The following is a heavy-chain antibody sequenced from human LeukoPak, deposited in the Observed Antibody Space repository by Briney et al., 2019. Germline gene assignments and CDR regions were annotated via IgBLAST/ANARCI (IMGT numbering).Heavy chain of an antibody. CDR1: GYTFTSYD. V-gene: IGHV1-8*01. J-gene: IGHJ4*02. Sequence: ASVKVSCKASGYTFTSYDINWVRQATGQGLEWMGWMNPNSGNTGYAQKFQGRVTMTRNTSISTAYMELSSLRSEDTAVYYCARGLRGSRGGIRAGGYWGQGTLVTVSS. CDR2: MNPNSGNT. CDR3: ARGLRGSRGGIRAGGY. D-gene: IGHD2-15*01.